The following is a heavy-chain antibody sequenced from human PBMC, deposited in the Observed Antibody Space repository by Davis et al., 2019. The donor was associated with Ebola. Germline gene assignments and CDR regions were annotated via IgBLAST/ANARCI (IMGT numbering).Heavy chain of an antibody. J-gene: IGHJ6*04. CDR1: GGTFSSYT. CDR3: AREIPAAMEDGMDV. Sequence: SVKVSCKASGGTFSSYTFSWVRQAPGQGLEWMARIIPILGVANYAQKFQGRVTITADKSTTTAYMELSSLTSEDTAVYYCAREIPAAMEDGMDVWGKGTTVTVSP. D-gene: IGHD2-2*01. V-gene: IGHV1-69*04. CDR2: IIPILGVA.